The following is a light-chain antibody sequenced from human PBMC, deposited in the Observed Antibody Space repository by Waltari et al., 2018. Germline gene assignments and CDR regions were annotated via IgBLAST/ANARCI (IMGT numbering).Light chain of an antibody. J-gene: IGLJ3*02. Sequence: QSALTQPASVSGSPGQSITISCIGTSSDIGGYNYVSWYQQSPGKAPKLLIFEVSNRPSGVSHRFSGSKSGNTASLTISGLQAEDESDYYCSSYTSSTTWLFGGGTQLTVL. V-gene: IGLV2-14*01. CDR2: EVS. CDR1: SSDIGGYNY. CDR3: SSYTSSTTWL.